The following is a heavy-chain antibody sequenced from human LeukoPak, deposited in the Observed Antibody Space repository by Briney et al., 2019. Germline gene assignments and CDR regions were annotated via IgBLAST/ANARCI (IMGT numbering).Heavy chain of an antibody. V-gene: IGHV4-31*03. Sequence: PSETLSLTCTVSGGSISSGGYYWSWIRQHPGKGLEWIGYIYYSGSTYYNPSLKSRVTISVDTSKNQFPLKLSSVTAADTAVYYCARRALYGDYAWFDPWGQGTLVTVSS. J-gene: IGHJ5*02. CDR1: GGSISSGGYY. CDR2: IYYSGST. CDR3: ARRALYGDYAWFDP. D-gene: IGHD4-17*01.